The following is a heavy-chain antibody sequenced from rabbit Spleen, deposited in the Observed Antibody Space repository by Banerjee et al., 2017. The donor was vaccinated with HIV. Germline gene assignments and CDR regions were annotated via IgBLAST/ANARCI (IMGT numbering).Heavy chain of an antibody. CDR2: IYTGNGHP. J-gene: IGHJ6*01. CDR3: ARDSASSFSSYGMDL. D-gene: IGHD1-1*01. Sequence: QEQLVESGGDLVKPGASLTLTCTASGFSFNSGYDMCWVRLAPGKGLEWIGCIYTGNGHPHYASWAKGRFTISKASSTTVTLQMTRLTAADTATYFCARDSASSFSSYGMDLWGQGTLVTV. V-gene: IGHV1S45*01. CDR1: GFSFNSGYD.